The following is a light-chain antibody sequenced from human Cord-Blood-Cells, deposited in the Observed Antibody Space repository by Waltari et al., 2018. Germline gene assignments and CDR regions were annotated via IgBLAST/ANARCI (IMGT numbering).Light chain of an antibody. CDR3: QQYGSSPT. V-gene: IGKV3-20*01. Sequence: EIVLTQSPGTLSLSPGERATLSFRASPSVSSSYLAWYQQKPGQAPRLLIYGASSTATGIPDRFSGSGYGTDFTLTISRLEPEDCAVYYCQQYGSSPTFGQGTRLEIK. CDR1: PSVSSSY. J-gene: IGKJ5*01. CDR2: GAS.